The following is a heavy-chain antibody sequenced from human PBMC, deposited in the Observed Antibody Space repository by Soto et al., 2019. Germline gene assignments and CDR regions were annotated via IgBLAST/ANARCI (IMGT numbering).Heavy chain of an antibody. CDR3: ARQISFLFYMDV. J-gene: IGHJ6*03. CDR2: ISNSGTT. Sequence: SETLSLTCTVSGVSISSSQDYWGWIRQPPGKGLEWIVIISNSGTTYYNPSLKSRVTISVDTSKNQFSLKLTSVTAADTAVYYCARQISFLFYMDVWGEGTTVTVSS. D-gene: IGHD3-16*02. CDR1: GVSISSSQDY. V-gene: IGHV4-39*01.